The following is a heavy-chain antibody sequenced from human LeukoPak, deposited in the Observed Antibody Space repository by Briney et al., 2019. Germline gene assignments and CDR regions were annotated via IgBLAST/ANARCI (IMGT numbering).Heavy chain of an antibody. J-gene: IGHJ4*02. CDR3: ARSSAPLQVGDFDY. D-gene: IGHD1-26*01. Sequence: GGSLRLSCAASGFTVSSNYMNWVRRAPGKGLEWVSVIYSGGSTYYADSVKGRLTISRDNSKNTVYLQMNSLRAEDTAEYYCARSSAPLQVGDFDYWGQGTLVTVSS. CDR2: IYSGGST. V-gene: IGHV3-66*01. CDR1: GFTVSSNY.